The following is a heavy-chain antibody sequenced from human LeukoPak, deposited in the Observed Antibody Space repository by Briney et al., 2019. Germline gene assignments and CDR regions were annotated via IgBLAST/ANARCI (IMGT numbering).Heavy chain of an antibody. V-gene: IGHV3-30*04. Sequence: PGGSLRLSCAASGFIFSNYAIHWVRQAPGKGLEWVAVISYDGSNKYYADSVKGRFTISRDNSKNTLYLQMNSLRAEDTAVYYCARGRYNWNYGYFDYWGQGTLVTVSS. CDR1: GFIFSNYA. CDR3: ARGRYNWNYGYFDY. D-gene: IGHD1-7*01. CDR2: ISYDGSNK. J-gene: IGHJ4*02.